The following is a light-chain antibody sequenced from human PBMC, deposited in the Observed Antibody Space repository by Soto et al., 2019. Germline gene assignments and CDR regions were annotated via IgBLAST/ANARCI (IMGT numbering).Light chain of an antibody. CDR1: SSNIGAHYD. J-gene: IGLJ1*01. Sequence: VLTQPPSVSWAPGQRVTISCTGSSSNIGAHYDVHWYQQLPGTAPKLLIYGNSNRPSGVPDRFSGSKSGTSASLAITGLQAEDEADYYCQSYDNSLSVYVFGTGTKVTVL. CDR2: GNS. V-gene: IGLV1-40*01. CDR3: QSYDNSLSVYV.